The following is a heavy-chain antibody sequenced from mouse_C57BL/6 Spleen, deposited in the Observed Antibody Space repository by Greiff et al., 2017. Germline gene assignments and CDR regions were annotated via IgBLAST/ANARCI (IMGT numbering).Heavy chain of an antibody. D-gene: IGHD1-1*01. CDR2: INPSTGGT. Sequence: EVQGVESGPELVKPGASVKISCKASGYSFTGYYMNWVKQSPEKSLEWIGEINPSTGGTTYNQKFKAKATLTVDKSSSTAYMQLKSLTSEDSAVYYCAREFYGSSYVRAYWGQGTQVTVSA. CDR3: AREFYGSSYVRAY. CDR1: GYSFTGYY. V-gene: IGHV1-42*01. J-gene: IGHJ3*01.